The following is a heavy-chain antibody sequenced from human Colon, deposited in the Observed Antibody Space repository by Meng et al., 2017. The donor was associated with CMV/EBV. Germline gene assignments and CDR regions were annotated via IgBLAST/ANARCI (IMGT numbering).Heavy chain of an antibody. J-gene: IGHJ2*01. V-gene: IGHV4-59*01. Sequence: SETLSLTCTVSGASLSGYYWSWIRLSPRKGLERIGNVYYNGNTNNNPSLKSRVAISVDPSKNQFSLKLTSVTPADTAVYFCARGSGQYTGHDWYFDLWGRGTLVTVSS. D-gene: IGHD3-3*01. CDR3: ARGSGQYTGHDWYFDL. CDR1: GASLSGYY. CDR2: VYYNGNT.